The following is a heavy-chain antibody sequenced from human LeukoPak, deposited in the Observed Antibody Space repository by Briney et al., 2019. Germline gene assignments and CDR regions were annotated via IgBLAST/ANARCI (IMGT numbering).Heavy chain of an antibody. V-gene: IGHV3-64*01. CDR2: INSNGRST. CDR1: GFTFINAW. D-gene: IGHD3-16*01. CDR3: AREGSYGDSDY. Sequence: PGGSLRLSCSASGFTFINAWMTWVRQAPGKGLEYVSAINSNGRSTYYANSVKGRFTISRDNSRSTLYLQMGSLRAEDMAVYYCAREGSYGDSDYWGQGTLVTVSS. J-gene: IGHJ4*02.